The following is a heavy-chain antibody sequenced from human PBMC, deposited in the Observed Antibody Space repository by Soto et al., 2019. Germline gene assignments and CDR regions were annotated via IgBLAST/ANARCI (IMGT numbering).Heavy chain of an antibody. J-gene: IGHJ4*02. CDR3: ASSLLTPFDY. V-gene: IGHV3-74*01. CDR2: INSDGSST. D-gene: IGHD7-27*01. CDR1: GFTFSSYW. Sequence: GGSLRLSCAASGFTFSSYWMHWVRQAPGKGLVWVSRINSDGSSTIYADSVKGRFTISRDNAKNTLYLQMNSLRAEDTAMFYCASSLLTPFDYWGQGTLVTVSS.